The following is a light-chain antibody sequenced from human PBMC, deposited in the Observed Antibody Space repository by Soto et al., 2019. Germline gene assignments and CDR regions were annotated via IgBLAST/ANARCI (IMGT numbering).Light chain of an antibody. Sequence: EIVLTQSPGTLSLSPGERATLSCRASQSVSSGYLAWYQQKPGQAPRLLIYGSSTRATGTPDRFSGSGSGTDFTLTVSRLEPEDFAVYYFQQYGTSPQTFGQGTKVKIK. CDR3: QQYGTSPQT. V-gene: IGKV3-20*01. CDR2: GSS. J-gene: IGKJ1*01. CDR1: QSVSSGY.